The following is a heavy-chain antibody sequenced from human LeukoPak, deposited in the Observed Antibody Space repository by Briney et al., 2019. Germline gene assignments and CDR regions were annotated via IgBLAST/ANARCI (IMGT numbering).Heavy chain of an antibody. CDR2: IGGSGGST. D-gene: IGHD6-13*01. Sequence: GGSLRLSCAASGFTFSSYAMSWVRQAPGKGLEWVSSIGGSGGSTYYADSVKGRFTISKDNSKNTLYLQMNSLRAEDTAVYYCAKVETAAAATLRGFDYWGQGTLVTVSS. V-gene: IGHV3-23*01. CDR1: GFTFSSYA. J-gene: IGHJ4*02. CDR3: AKVETAAAATLRGFDY.